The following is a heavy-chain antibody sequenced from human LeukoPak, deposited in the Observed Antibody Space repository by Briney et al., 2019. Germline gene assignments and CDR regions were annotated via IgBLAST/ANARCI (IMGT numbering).Heavy chain of an antibody. Sequence: PGGSLRLSCAASGFTFSSYAMSWVRQAPGKGLEWVSYISSSSSTIYYADSVKGRFTISRDNAKNSLYLQMNSLRAEDTAVYYCARVTAAAFDDYWGQGTLVTVSS. V-gene: IGHV3-48*04. J-gene: IGHJ4*02. CDR3: ARVTAAAFDDY. CDR1: GFTFSSYA. D-gene: IGHD6-13*01. CDR2: ISSSSSTI.